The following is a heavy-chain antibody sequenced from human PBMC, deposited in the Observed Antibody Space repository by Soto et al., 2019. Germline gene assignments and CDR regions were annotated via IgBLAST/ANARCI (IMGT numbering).Heavy chain of an antibody. CDR3: AKVAGYYDFWSGYFDY. Sequence: PGGSLRLSCAASGFTFSSYAMSWVRQAPGKGLEWVSAISGSGGSTYYADSVKGRFTISRDNSKNTLYLQMNSLRAEDTAVYYCAKVAGYYDFWSGYFDYWGQGTLVTVSS. V-gene: IGHV3-23*01. J-gene: IGHJ4*02. D-gene: IGHD3-3*01. CDR2: ISGSGGST. CDR1: GFTFSSYA.